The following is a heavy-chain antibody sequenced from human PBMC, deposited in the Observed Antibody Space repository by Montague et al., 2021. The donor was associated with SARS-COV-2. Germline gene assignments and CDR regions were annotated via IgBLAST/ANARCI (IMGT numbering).Heavy chain of an antibody. Sequence: SETLSLTCTVSGGSISSSSYYWGWIRQPPGKGLEWIGSIYYSGSTYYNPSLKSRVTISVDTSKNQFSLKLSSVTAADTAVYYCARHHLRMITFGGVMGFDYWGQGTMVTVSS. CDR1: GGSISSSSYY. D-gene: IGHD3-16*01. J-gene: IGHJ4*02. V-gene: IGHV4-39*01. CDR2: IYYSGST. CDR3: ARHHLRMITFGGVMGFDY.